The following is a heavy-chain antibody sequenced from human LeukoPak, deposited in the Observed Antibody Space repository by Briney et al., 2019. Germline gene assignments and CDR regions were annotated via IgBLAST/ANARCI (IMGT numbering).Heavy chain of an antibody. Sequence: SETLSLTCTVSGGSISSSSYYWGWIRQPPGKGLEWIGSIYYSGSTYYSPSLKSRVTISVDTSKNQFSLKLSSVTAADTAVYYCARHEAYCGGDCYWHVDVQPYYFDYWGQGTLVTVSS. D-gene: IGHD2-21*01. CDR1: GGSISSSSYY. CDR3: ARHEAYCGGDCYWHVDVQPYYFDY. J-gene: IGHJ4*02. V-gene: IGHV4-39*01. CDR2: IYYSGST.